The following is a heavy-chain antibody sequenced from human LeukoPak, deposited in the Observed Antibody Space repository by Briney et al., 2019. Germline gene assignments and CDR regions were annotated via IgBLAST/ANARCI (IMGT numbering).Heavy chain of an antibody. Sequence: GGSLRLSCAASGFTSSSYWMHWVRQAPGKGLVWVSRINSDGSSTSYADSVKGRFTISRDNAKNTLYLQMNSLRAEDTAVYYCAREPRFGEWLEAFDIWGQGTMVTVSS. V-gene: IGHV3-74*01. CDR3: AREPRFGEWLEAFDI. CDR1: GFTSSSYW. J-gene: IGHJ3*02. CDR2: INSDGSST. D-gene: IGHD3-10*01.